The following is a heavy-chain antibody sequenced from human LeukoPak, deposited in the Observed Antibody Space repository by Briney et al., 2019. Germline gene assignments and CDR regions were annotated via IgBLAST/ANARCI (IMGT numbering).Heavy chain of an antibody. Sequence: ASVKVSCNASGYTFTSYDINWVRQAPGQGLEWMGWMNPNSGNTGYAQKFQGRVTMTRNTSISTAYMELSSLRSEDAAVYYCAREIVRRGYDSGAFGYWGQGTLVTVSS. CDR2: MNPNSGNT. J-gene: IGHJ4*02. CDR1: GYTFTSYD. D-gene: IGHD5-12*01. V-gene: IGHV1-8*01. CDR3: AREIVRRGYDSGAFGY.